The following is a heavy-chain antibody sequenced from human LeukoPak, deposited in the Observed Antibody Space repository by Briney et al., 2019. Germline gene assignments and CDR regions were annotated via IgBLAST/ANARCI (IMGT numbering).Heavy chain of an antibody. Sequence: GGSLRLSCAASGFTFSSYWMHWVRQAPGKGLVWVSRIRSDGSITSYADSVKGRFTISRDNAKNTLYLRMNSLRAEDTAVYYCARDLAVTTALITNDYWGQGTLVTVSS. D-gene: IGHD4-17*01. CDR3: ARDLAVTTALITNDY. CDR1: GFTFSSYW. CDR2: IRSDGSIT. V-gene: IGHV3-74*01. J-gene: IGHJ4*02.